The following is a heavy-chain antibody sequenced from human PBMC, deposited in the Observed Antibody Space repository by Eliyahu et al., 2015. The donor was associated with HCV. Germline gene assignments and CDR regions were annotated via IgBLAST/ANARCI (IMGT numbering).Heavy chain of an antibody. J-gene: IGHJ6*02. CDR1: GXTFXSFG. D-gene: IGHD5-12*01. Sequence: QVQLVESGGGVVQPXXSLRLSCAAXGXTFXSFGMXWVLPAPGQXLEWVAVISYDGSNKYYADSVKGRFTISRDNSKNTLYLQMDSLRAEDTAVYYCARDLRGGYASPHGMDVWGQGTTVTVSS. V-gene: IGHV3-30*03. CDR2: ISYDGSNK. CDR3: ARDLRGGYASPHGMDV.